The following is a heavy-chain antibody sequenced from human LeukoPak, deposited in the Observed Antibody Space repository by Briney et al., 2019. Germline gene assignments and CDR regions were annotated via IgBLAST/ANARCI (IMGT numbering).Heavy chain of an antibody. D-gene: IGHD6-13*01. CDR1: GYTFTSYG. CDR3: ARTRGYSSSWPIDY. J-gene: IGHJ4*02. Sequence: ASVKVSCKASGYTFTSYGISWVRQAPGQGLEWMGWISAYNGNTNYAQKLQGRVTMTTDTPTSTAYMELRSLRSDDTAVYYCARTRGYSSSWPIDYWGQGTLVTVSS. CDR2: ISAYNGNT. V-gene: IGHV1-18*01.